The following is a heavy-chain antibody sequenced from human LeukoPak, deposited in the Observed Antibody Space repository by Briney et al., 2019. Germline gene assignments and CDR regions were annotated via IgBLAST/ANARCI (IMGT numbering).Heavy chain of an antibody. J-gene: IGHJ4*02. CDR1: GFTFSSYG. CDR3: AKDTVRYYDSSGYLDY. V-gene: IGHV3-23*01. CDR2: ISGSGGST. D-gene: IGHD3-22*01. Sequence: GGSLRLSCAASGFTFSSYGMSWVRQAPGKGLEWVSAISGSGGSTYYADSVKGRFTISRDNSKNTLYLQMNSLRAEDTAVYYCAKDTVRYYDSSGYLDYWGQGTLVTVSS.